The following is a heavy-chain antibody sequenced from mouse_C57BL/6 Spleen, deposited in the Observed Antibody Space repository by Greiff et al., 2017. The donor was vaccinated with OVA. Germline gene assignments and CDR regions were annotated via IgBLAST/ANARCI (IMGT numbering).Heavy chain of an antibody. CDR1: GYTFTSYW. J-gene: IGHJ3*01. CDR2: IDPSDSET. V-gene: IGHV1-52*01. D-gene: IGHD1-1*01. CDR3: ARERNYYGSSSAWFAY. Sequence: QVQLQQPGAELVRTGSSVKLSCKASGYTFTSYWMHWVKQRPIQGLEWIGNIDPSDSETHYNQKFKDKATLTVDKSSSTAYMQLSSLTSEDSAVYYCARERNYYGSSSAWFAYWGQGTLVTVSA.